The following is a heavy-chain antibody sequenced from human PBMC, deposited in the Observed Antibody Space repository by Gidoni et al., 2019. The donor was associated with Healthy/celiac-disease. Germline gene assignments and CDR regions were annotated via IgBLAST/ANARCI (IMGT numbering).Heavy chain of an antibody. CDR1: GGSIRSGGYY. V-gene: IGHV4-31*03. CDR3: ARDQGSSSRRAFDI. Sequence: QVQLQESGPGLVKPSQPLSLTCTVSGGSIRSGGYYWSWIRQHPGKGLEWIGYIYYSGSTYYNPSLKSRVTISVDTSKNQFSLKLSSVTAADTAVYYCARDQGSSSRRAFDIWGQGTMVTVSS. J-gene: IGHJ3*02. D-gene: IGHD6-13*01. CDR2: IYYSGST.